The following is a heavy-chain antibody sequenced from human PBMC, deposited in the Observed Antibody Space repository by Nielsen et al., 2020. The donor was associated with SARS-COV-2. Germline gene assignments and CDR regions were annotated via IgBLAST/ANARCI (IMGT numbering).Heavy chain of an antibody. Sequence: GESLKISCAASGFTFSSYEMNWVRQAPGKGLEWVSYISSSGSTIYYADSVKGRFTISRDNAKNSLYLQMNSLRAEDTAVYYCASVAYCGGDCYLYYYYGMDVWGQGTTVTVSS. CDR2: ISSSGSTI. V-gene: IGHV3-48*03. D-gene: IGHD2-21*02. J-gene: IGHJ6*02. CDR1: GFTFSSYE. CDR3: ASVAYCGGDCYLYYYYGMDV.